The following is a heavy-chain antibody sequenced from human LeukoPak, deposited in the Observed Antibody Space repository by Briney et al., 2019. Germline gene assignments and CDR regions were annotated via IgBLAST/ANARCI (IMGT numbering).Heavy chain of an antibody. Sequence: SGTLSLTCAVSGGSISSSNWWSWVRQPPGKGLEWIGSIYYSGNTYYNASLKSQVSISIDTSKNQFSLRLTSVTAADTAVYYCARQTGSGLFILPGGQGTLVTVSS. J-gene: IGHJ4*02. D-gene: IGHD3/OR15-3a*01. CDR2: IYYSGNT. CDR1: GGSISSSNW. V-gene: IGHV4-4*02. CDR3: ARQTGSGLFILP.